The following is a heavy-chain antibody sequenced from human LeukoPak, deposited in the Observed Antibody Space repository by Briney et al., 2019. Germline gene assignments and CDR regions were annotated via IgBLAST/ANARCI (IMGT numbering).Heavy chain of an antibody. CDR2: ISGSGDST. J-gene: IGHJ4*02. CDR3: TTDDYYDSSGYYDPGFDY. D-gene: IGHD3-22*01. V-gene: IGHV3-23*01. Sequence: GGSLRLSCAASGFTFSSYAMSWVRQAPGKGLEWVSAISGSGDSTYYADSVKGRFTISRDSSKNTLYLQMNSLKTEDTAVYYCTTDDYYDSSGYYDPGFDYWGQGTLVTVSS. CDR1: GFTFSSYA.